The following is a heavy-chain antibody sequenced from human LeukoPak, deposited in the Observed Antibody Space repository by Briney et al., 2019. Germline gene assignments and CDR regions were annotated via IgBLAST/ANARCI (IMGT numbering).Heavy chain of an antibody. CDR3: AKDQLGTAMVAPDY. J-gene: IGHJ4*02. V-gene: IGHV3-30*18. D-gene: IGHD5-18*01. CDR1: GFTFSSYG. CDR2: ISYDGSNK. Sequence: GGSLRLSCAASGFTFSSYGMHWVRQAPGKGLEWVAVISYDGSNKYYADSVKGRFTISRDNSKNTLYLQMNSLRAEDTAVYYCAKDQLGTAMVAPDYGGQGTLVTVSS.